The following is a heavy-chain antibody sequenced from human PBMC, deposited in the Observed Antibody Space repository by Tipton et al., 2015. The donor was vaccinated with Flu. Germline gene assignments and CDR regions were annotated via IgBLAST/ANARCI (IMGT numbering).Heavy chain of an antibody. CDR2: IYPGDSDT. D-gene: IGHD1-1*01. CDR3: ARLATGTNQDAFDI. J-gene: IGHJ3*02. Sequence: MQLVQSGAEVKKPGESLKISCKGSGYRFTNSRIVWVRQMPGKGLEWMGIIYPGDSDTSYSPSFQGQVTISADKSISTAYLQWSSLKASDTAMYYCARLATGTNQDAFDIWGQGTMVTVSS. V-gene: IGHV5-51*01. CDR1: GYRFTNSR.